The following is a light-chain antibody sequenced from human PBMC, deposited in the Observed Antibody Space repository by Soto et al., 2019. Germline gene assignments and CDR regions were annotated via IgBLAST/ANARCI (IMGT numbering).Light chain of an antibody. CDR3: TSYTSSSTYV. Sequence: QSALTQPASVSGSPGQSIAISCTGTSSDVGNYNYVSWYQQHPGKAPKLMIFDVSNRPSGVSDRFSGSKSANTASLTISGLQADDVAHYYCTSYTSSSTYVFGTGTTLTVL. CDR2: DVS. CDR1: SSDVGNYNY. J-gene: IGLJ1*01. V-gene: IGLV2-14*01.